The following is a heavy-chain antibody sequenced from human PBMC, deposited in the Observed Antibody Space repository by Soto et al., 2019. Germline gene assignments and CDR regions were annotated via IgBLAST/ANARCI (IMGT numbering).Heavy chain of an antibody. J-gene: IGHJ6*02. Sequence: QVQLVQSGAEVKKPGSSVKVSCKASGGTFSNYAISWVRQAPGQGLELLGGIIPRLVTVKSAQQFQGRFTITADESSNTAYMELRILTSEDTAAYYCARGSGLYRSYCDMDVWGQGSTVIVSS. CDR3: ARGSGLYRSYCDMDV. CDR1: GGTFSNYA. CDR2: IIPRLVTV. V-gene: IGHV1-69*12. D-gene: IGHD5-12*01.